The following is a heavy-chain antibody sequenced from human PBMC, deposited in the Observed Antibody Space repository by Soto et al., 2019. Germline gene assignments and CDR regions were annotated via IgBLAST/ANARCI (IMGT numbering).Heavy chain of an antibody. CDR3: ARDQTLGIVVVPAPLWFDP. D-gene: IGHD2-2*03. CDR2: INPNSGGT. CDR1: GYTFTGYY. Sequence: ASVKVSCKASGYTFTGYYMHWVRQAPGQGLEWMGWINPNSGGTNYAQKFQGRVTMTRDTSISTAYMELSRLRSDDTAVYYCARDQTLGIVVVPAPLWFDPWGQGTLVTVSS. V-gene: IGHV1-2*02. J-gene: IGHJ5*02.